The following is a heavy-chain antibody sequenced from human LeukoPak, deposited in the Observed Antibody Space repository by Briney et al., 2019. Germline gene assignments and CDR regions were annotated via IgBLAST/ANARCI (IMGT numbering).Heavy chain of an antibody. CDR3: AKGAWADY. Sequence: GRSLRLSCAASGFTFSSYGMHWVRQAPGKGLEWVAVISYDGSNKYYADSVKGRFTISRDNSKNTLYLQMNSLRTEDTAVYYCAKGAWADYWGQGTLVTVSS. V-gene: IGHV3-30*18. J-gene: IGHJ4*02. CDR1: GFTFSSYG. CDR2: ISYDGSNK.